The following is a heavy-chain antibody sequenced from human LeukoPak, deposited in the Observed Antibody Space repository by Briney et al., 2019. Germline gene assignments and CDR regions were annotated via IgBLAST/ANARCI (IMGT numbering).Heavy chain of an antibody. CDR3: AKSPYIASHIDFDY. Sequence: SETLSLTCTVSGGSISNSSYYWGWIRQPPGKGLEWIGSMYYSGSTYYNPSLKSRATISVDTSKNQFSLKLSSVTAADTAVYYCAKSPYIASHIDFDYWGQGTLVTVSS. J-gene: IGHJ4*02. D-gene: IGHD3-16*01. V-gene: IGHV4-39*01. CDR1: GGSISNSSYY. CDR2: MYYSGST.